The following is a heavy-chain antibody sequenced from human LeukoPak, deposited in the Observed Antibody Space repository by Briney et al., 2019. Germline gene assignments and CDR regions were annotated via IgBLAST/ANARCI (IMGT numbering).Heavy chain of an antibody. V-gene: IGHV4-31*03. D-gene: IGHD3-9*01. J-gene: IGHJ5*02. CDR2: IYYSGST. Sequence: PSETLSLTCTVSGGSISSGGYYWSWIRQHPGKGLEWIGYIYYSGSTYYNPSLKSRVTISVDTSKNQFSLKLSSVTAADTAVYYCARVDYDILTGQNWFDPWGQGTLVAVSS. CDR1: GGSISSGGYY. CDR3: ARVDYDILTGQNWFDP.